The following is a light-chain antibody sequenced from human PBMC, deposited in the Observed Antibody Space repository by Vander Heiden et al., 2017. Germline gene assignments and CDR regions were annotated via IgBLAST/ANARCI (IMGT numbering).Light chain of an antibody. CDR2: DET. CDR1: SSEDKG. V-gene: IGLV3-21*02. Sequence: SYVLTQAPSVTVAPGEAARITCGGNSSEDKGVHVYQQKPGQAPVLVVYDETDRPSGIPDRFSGSNSGNTATLTITSVEAGDEADFYCQVWDRNSDHLVVFGGGTKLTVL. CDR3: QVWDRNSDHLVV. J-gene: IGLJ2*01.